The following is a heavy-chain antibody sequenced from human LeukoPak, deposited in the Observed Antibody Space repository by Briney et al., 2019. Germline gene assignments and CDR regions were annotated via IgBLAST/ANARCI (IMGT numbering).Heavy chain of an antibody. D-gene: IGHD4-11*01. V-gene: IGHV3-74*01. CDR3: ARGLVPGFLDY. CDR1: GFTFSSSW. CDR2: INSDESIT. J-gene: IGHJ4*02. Sequence: GGSLRLSCAASGFTFSSSWMYWVRQAPGKGLVWVSRINSDESITTYADSVKGRFTISRDNAKNTLYLQMNSLRAEDTAVYYCARGLVPGFLDYRGQGTPVTVSS.